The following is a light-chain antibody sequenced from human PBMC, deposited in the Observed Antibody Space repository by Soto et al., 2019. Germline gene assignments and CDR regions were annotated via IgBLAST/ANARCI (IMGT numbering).Light chain of an antibody. J-gene: IGKJ5*01. CDR2: AAS. V-gene: IGKV1-17*01. CDR1: QDISNY. Sequence: DIQMTQSPPSLSVSVGDRVSITCQASQDISNYLHWFQQKPGKAPQLLIYAASSLQSGVPSRFSGSGSGTEFTLTISSLQPEDFATYFCLQYNTYPFTFGQGTRLEIK. CDR3: LQYNTYPFT.